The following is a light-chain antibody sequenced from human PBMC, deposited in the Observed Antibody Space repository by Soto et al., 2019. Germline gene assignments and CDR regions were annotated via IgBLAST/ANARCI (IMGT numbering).Light chain of an antibody. CDR1: SSNIGSNT. CDR3: AAWDDSLTGDYV. J-gene: IGLJ1*01. CDR2: RNN. Sequence: QSVLTQPPSASGTPGQRVTISCSGSSSNIGSNTVNWYQQLPGTAPKLLIYRNNQRPSGVPDRFSGSKSGTSASLAISGLQSEDEADYYCAAWDDSLTGDYVFGTGTKLTVL. V-gene: IGLV1-44*01.